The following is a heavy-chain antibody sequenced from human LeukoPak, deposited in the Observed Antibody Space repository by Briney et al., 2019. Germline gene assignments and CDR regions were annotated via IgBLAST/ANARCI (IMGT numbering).Heavy chain of an antibody. D-gene: IGHD1-26*01. V-gene: IGHV3-23*01. J-gene: IGHJ4*02. CDR3: AKGSRGSYDY. CDR2: ITDSGIRT. Sequence: GGSLRLSCAASGFTFNSYAMAWVRQGPEKGLEWVSSITDSGIRTYYADSVKGRFTISRDNSKNTLFLQMNSLRAEGTAVYYCAKGSRGSYDYWGQGTLVTVSS. CDR1: GFTFNSYA.